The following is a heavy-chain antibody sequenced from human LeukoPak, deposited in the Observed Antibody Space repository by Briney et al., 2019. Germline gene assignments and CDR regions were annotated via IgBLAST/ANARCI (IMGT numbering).Heavy chain of an antibody. J-gene: IGHJ5*02. CDR3: AGHEYSGSYYGLSWFDP. D-gene: IGHD1-26*01. V-gene: IGHV4-34*01. Sequence: SETLSLTCAVYGGSFSGYYWSWIRQPPGKGLEWIGEINHSGSTNYNPSLKSRVTISVDTSKNQFSLKLSSVTAADTAVYYCAGHEYSGSYYGLSWFDPWGQGTLVTVSS. CDR2: INHSGST. CDR1: GGSFSGYY.